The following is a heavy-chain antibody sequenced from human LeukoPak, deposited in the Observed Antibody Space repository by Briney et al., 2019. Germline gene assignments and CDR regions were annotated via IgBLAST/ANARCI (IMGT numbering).Heavy chain of an antibody. CDR1: GFTFSSYE. J-gene: IGHJ4*02. CDR3: ASESRSHFDN. CDR2: ISSSGRPI. V-gene: IGHV3-48*03. Sequence: GGSLRLSCAASGFTFSSYEMNSVRQAPGKGQEWVSYISSSGRPIYYADSVKRRFTISRDNANNSLYQQMNSLKAEDTAVYYCASESRSHFDNWGQGALVTVSS.